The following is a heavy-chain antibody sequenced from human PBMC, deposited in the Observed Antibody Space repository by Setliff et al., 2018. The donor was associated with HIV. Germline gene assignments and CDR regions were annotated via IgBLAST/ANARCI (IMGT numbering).Heavy chain of an antibody. CDR3: ARRIFHSSFPSFDS. CDR1: GDSITSNSYY. J-gene: IGHJ4*02. D-gene: IGHD2-15*01. V-gene: IGHV4-39*01. CDR2: MHHSGST. Sequence: PSETLSLTCTVSGDSITSNSYYWGWIRQSPGKGLEWIGTMHHSGSTYYNPSLKSRVAIFIDTSKNHFSLRLSSVTAADTAVYYCARRIFHSSFPSFDSWGQGTLVTVSS.